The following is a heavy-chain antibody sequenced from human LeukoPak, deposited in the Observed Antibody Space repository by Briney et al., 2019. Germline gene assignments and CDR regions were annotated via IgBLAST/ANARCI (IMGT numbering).Heavy chain of an antibody. V-gene: IGHV3-21*01. D-gene: IGHD4-23*01. CDR1: GFTFNRYG. CDR3: ARTTVVTLIDY. Sequence: GGSLRLSCAASGFTFNRYGMHWVRQAPGKGLEWVSSISSSSSYIYYADSVKGRFTVSRDNAKNSLYLLMNSLRAEDTAVYYCARTTVVTLIDYWGQGTLVTVSS. J-gene: IGHJ4*02. CDR2: ISSSSSYI.